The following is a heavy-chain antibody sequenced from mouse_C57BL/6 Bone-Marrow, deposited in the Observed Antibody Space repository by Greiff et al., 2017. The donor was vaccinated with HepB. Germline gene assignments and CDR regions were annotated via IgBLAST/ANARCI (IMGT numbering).Heavy chain of an antibody. Sequence: EVMLVESGGGLVQPKGSLKLSCAASGFTFTTYSMHWVRQAPGQGLEWVARIRSKSSNYATYYADSVKDRFTISRDDSQSMLYLQMNNLKTEDTAMYYCERGTAQALHYYDMDDWGKGTSVTVSS. D-gene: IGHD3-2*02. CDR3: ERGTAQALHYYDMDD. J-gene: IGHJ4*01. CDR1: GFTFTTYS. V-gene: IGHV10-3*01. CDR2: IRSKSSNYAT.